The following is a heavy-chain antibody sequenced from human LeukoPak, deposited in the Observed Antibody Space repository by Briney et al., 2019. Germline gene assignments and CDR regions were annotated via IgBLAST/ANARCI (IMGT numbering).Heavy chain of an antibody. CDR3: ARETVVVVAATYHKWIDP. CDR1: GGSISSYY. Sequence: SETLSLTCTVTGGSISSYYWSWLRRPAGKGLEWIGRVYPSGSTNYNPSLKSRVTMSVDTSKNQFSLQLSSVTAADTAVYCGARETVVVVAATYHKWIDPGGQGTLVTVSS. D-gene: IGHD2-15*01. J-gene: IGHJ5*02. V-gene: IGHV4-4*07. CDR2: VYPSGST.